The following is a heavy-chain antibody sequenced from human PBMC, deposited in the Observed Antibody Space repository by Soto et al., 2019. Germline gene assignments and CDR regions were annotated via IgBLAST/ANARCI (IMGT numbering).Heavy chain of an antibody. Sequence: PSETLSLTCTVSGGSISSYYWSWIRQPAGKGLEWIGYIFYSVSTYYNPSLKSRITISVDTSKNQFSLKLSSVTAADTAVFYCARTRAKGGTFFFDNWGQGTVVTVSS. CDR2: IFYSVST. CDR3: ARTRAKGGTFFFDN. D-gene: IGHD1-26*01. J-gene: IGHJ4*02. V-gene: IGHV4-59*06. CDR1: GGSISSYY.